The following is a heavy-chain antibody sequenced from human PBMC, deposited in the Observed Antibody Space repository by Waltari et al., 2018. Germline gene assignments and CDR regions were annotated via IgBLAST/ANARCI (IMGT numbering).Heavy chain of an antibody. CDR2: ISSSCSTI. CDR1: ASSFGYFY. V-gene: IGHV3-11*01. J-gene: IGHJ4*02. Sequence: QVQLVEAGGGLVTPGGTLRLSCAASASSFGYFYLRRIREARVKGLEWVSYISSSCSTIYYADSVKDRLTITRENAKNSLYLQMNSLRAEDTAVYYCARSSAELSGGGWDYFDYWGQGTLVTVSS. D-gene: IGHD6-19*01. CDR3: ARSSAELSGGGWDYFDY.